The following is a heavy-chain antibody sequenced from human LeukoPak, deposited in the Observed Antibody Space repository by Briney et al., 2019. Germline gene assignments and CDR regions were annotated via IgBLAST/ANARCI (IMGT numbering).Heavy chain of an antibody. Sequence: ASVKVSCKASGYTFTSYGISWVRQAPGQGLEWMGWISAYNGNTNYAQKLQGRVTMTTDTSTRTAYMELRSLRSDDTAVYYCARDLGIAAAGTSGYWGQGTLVTVSS. CDR1: GYTFTSYG. CDR3: ARDLGIAAAGTSGY. J-gene: IGHJ4*02. V-gene: IGHV1-18*01. CDR2: ISAYNGNT. D-gene: IGHD6-13*01.